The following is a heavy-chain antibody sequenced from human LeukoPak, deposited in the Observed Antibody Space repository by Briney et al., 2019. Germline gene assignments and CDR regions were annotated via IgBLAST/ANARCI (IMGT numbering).Heavy chain of an antibody. Sequence: PGGSLRLSCAASGFTFSSYSMNWFRQAPGKGLEWVSSMSINSGLKYHADSVKGRFTISRDNAKNSLYLQMNSLRAEDTAVYYCAREFEYRTSGAGYWGQGTLVTVSS. J-gene: IGHJ4*02. CDR3: AREFEYRTSGAGY. CDR2: MSINSGLK. V-gene: IGHV3-21*01. D-gene: IGHD6-6*01. CDR1: GFTFSSYS.